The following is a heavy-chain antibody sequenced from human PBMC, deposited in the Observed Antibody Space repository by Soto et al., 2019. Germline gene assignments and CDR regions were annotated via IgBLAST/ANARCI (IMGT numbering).Heavy chain of an antibody. V-gene: IGHV4-31*03. CDR1: GGSISSGGYY. J-gene: IGHJ4*02. D-gene: IGHD4-17*01. CDR3: ARDRIDYGGNSCFDY. Sequence: SETLSLTCTVSGGSISSGGYYWSWIRQHPGKGLEWIGYIYYSGSTYYNPSLKGRVTISVDTSKNQFSLKLSSVTAADTAVYYCARDRIDYGGNSCFDYWGQGTLVTVSS. CDR2: IYYSGST.